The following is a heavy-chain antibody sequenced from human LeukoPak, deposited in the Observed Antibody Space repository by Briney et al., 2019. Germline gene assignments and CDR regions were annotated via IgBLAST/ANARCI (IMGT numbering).Heavy chain of an antibody. Sequence: PPETLSLTCTVSGRSISSGDYYWSGIRQPPGKGLEWIGYIYYSGSTYYNPSLKSRVTISVDTSKNQFPLKLSSVTAADTAVYYCARVILILRWFGPWGQGTLVTVSS. CDR1: GRSISSGDYY. V-gene: IGHV4-30-4*08. CDR3: ARVILILRWFGP. J-gene: IGHJ5*02. CDR2: IYYSGST. D-gene: IGHD3/OR15-3a*01.